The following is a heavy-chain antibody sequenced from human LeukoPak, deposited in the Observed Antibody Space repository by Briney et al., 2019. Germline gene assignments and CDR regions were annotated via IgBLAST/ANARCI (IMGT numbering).Heavy chain of an antibody. CDR3: VRDEANSGYPDY. D-gene: IGHD3-22*01. CDR1: GGSISSYY. V-gene: IGHV4-4*07. J-gene: IGHJ4*02. CDR2: IHSSGII. Sequence: PSETLSLTCTVSGGSISSYYWSWIRQPVGKAPEGIGRIHSSGIINYNPSLKSRVTISLDYSNNQVSLKLNYVTAADTAVYYCVRDEANSGYPDYWGQGTLATVSS.